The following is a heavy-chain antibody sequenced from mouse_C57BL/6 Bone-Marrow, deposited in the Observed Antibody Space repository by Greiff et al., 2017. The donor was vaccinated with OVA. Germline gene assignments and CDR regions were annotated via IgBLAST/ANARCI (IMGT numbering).Heavy chain of an antibody. J-gene: IGHJ4*01. CDR1: GYTFTSYW. Sequence: QVQLQQPGAELVKPGASVKMSCKASGYTFTSYWITWVKQRPGQGLEWIGDIYPGSGSTNYNEQFKSKATLPVDTSSSTAYMQLSSLTSEDSAVYYYAGDGMVTPYYYAMDYWGQGTSVTVSS. D-gene: IGHD2-3*01. V-gene: IGHV1-55*01. CDR2: IYPGSGST. CDR3: AGDGMVTPYYYAMDY.